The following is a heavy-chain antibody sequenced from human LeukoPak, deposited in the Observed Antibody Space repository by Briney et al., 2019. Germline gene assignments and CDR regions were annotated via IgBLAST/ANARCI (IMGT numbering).Heavy chain of an antibody. V-gene: IGHV3-30*04. CDR3: ATEGGSSDAFAF. CDR2: ISYDGSNK. CDR1: GFTFSSYA. Sequence: GGSLRLSCAASGFTFSSYAIHWVRQAPGKGLEWVAVISYDGSNKYYADSVKGRFTISRDNSKNTMYLQMNSLRIDDTAVYYCATEGGSSDAFAFWGQGTKVTVSS. J-gene: IGHJ3*01. D-gene: IGHD1-26*01.